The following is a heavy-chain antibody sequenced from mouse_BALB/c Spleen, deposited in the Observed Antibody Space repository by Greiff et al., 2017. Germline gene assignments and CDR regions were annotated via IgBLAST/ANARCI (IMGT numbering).Heavy chain of an antibody. D-gene: IGHD2-14*01. CDR2: ISSGGGST. V-gene: IGHV5-12-1*01. Sequence: EVQRVESGGGLVKPGGSLKLSCAASGFAFSSYDMSWVRQTPEKRLEWVAYISSGGGSTYYPDTVKGRSTISRDNAKNTLYLQMSSLKSEDTAMYYCARTPPYYRCYAMDYWGQGTSVTVSS. J-gene: IGHJ4*01. CDR1: GFAFSSYD. CDR3: ARTPPYYRCYAMDY.